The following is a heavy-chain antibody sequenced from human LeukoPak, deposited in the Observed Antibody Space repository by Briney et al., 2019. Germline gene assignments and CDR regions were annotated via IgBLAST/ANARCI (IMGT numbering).Heavy chain of an antibody. D-gene: IGHD6-13*01. V-gene: IGHV1-18*01. J-gene: IGHJ4*02. CDR2: ISAYNDNT. CDR3: ARGVPGYSSSWYYFDY. CDR1: GYTFTSYG. Sequence: GASVKVSCKASGYTFTSYGISWVRQAPGQGLEWMGWISAYNDNTNYAQKLQGRVTMTTDTSTSTAYMELRSLRSDDTAVYYCARGVPGYSSSWYYFDYWGQGTLVTVSS.